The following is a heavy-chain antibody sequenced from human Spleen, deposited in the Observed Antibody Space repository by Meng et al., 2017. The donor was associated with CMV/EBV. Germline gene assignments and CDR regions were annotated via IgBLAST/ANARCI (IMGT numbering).Heavy chain of an antibody. J-gene: IGHJ3*02. CDR2: IKSKTDGGTT. Sequence: MSWVRQAPGKGLEWAGRIKSKTDGGTTDYAAPVKGRFTISRDDSKNTLYLQMNSLKTEDTAVYYCTTGYMIVVVIPPQAFDIWGQGTMVTVSS. D-gene: IGHD3-22*01. CDR3: TTGYMIVVVIPPQAFDI. V-gene: IGHV3-15*01.